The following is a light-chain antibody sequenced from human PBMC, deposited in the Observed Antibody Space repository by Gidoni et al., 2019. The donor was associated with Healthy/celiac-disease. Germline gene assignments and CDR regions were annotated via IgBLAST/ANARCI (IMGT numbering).Light chain of an antibody. Sequence: QSVLTQPPSASATPGQRVTISCSGSSSNIGSNTVNWYQQLPGTAPKLLIYSNNQRPSGVPARFSGSKSGTSASLAISGLQSEDEADYYCAAWDDSLNGLVFGTGTKVTVL. V-gene: IGLV1-44*01. CDR1: SSNIGSNT. CDR3: AAWDDSLNGLV. J-gene: IGLJ1*01. CDR2: SNN.